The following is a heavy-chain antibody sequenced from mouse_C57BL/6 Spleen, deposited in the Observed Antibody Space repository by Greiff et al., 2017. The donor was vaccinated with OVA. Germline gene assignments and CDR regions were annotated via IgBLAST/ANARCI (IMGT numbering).Heavy chain of an antibody. J-gene: IGHJ3*01. Sequence: VQLQQPGAELVKPGASVKLSCKASGYTFTSYWMQWVKQRPGQGLEWIGEIDPSDSYTNYNQKFKGKATLTVDTSSSTAYMQLSSLTSEDSAVYYCARRKGGGFAYWGQGTLVTVSA. CDR2: IDPSDSYT. CDR1: GYTFTSYW. CDR3: ARRKGGGFAY. D-gene: IGHD3-3*01. V-gene: IGHV1-50*01.